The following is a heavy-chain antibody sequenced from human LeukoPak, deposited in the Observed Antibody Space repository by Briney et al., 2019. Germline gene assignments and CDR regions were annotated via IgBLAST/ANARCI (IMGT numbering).Heavy chain of an antibody. CDR3: ARGNGDYATYGMDV. CDR1: GGSISSYY. J-gene: IGHJ6*02. CDR2: IYYSGST. V-gene: IGHV4-59*01. D-gene: IGHD4-17*01. Sequence: SETLSLTCTVSGGSISSYYWSWIRQPPGKRLEWIGHIYYSGSTNYNPSLKSRVTISVDTSKNQFSLKLSSVTAADTAVYYCARGNGDYATYGMDVWGQGTTVTVSS.